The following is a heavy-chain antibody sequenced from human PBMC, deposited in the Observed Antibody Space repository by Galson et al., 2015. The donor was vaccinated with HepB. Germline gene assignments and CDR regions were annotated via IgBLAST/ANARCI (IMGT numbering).Heavy chain of an antibody. J-gene: IGHJ5*02. V-gene: IGHV3-15*01. D-gene: IGHD2-8*02. CDR2: IKSKTDGETT. CDR3: TTDVYYSTYWSWLDP. Sequence: SLRLSCAASGFPFNNAWMTWVRQAPGRGLEWVGRIKSKTDGETTDYAAPVKGRFIISRDDSKNRLYLQMNSLKTEDTAVYYCTTDVYYSTYWSWLDPWGQGTLVTVSS. CDR1: GFPFNNAW.